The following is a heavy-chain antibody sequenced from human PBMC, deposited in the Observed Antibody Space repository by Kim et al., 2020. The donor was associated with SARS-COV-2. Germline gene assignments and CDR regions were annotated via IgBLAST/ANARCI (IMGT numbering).Heavy chain of an antibody. J-gene: IGHJ6*03. Sequence: GGSLRLSCAASGFTFSSCTMNWVRQAPGKGLEWVSSISSSSSYINYADSVKGRFTISRDNAKNTLYLQMNSLRAEDTALYNCARGPTIFGVREDYYYYY. CDR3: ARGPTIFGVREDYYYYY. V-gene: IGHV3-21*01. D-gene: IGHD3-3*01. CDR1: GFTFSSCT. CDR2: ISSSSSYI.